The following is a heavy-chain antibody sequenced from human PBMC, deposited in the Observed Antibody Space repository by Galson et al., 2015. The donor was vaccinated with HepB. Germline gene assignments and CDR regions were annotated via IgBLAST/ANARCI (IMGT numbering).Heavy chain of an antibody. CDR1: GYTSTYRY. Sequence: SVKVSCKASGYTSTYRYLHWVRQAPGQALEWMGWITPFNGNTNYAQKFQDRVTITRDRSMSTAYMELSSLRSEDTAMYYCASTLGGAIGGSYTEDAFDIWGQGTMVTVSS. CDR2: ITPFNGNT. V-gene: IGHV1-45*02. D-gene: IGHD1-26*01. J-gene: IGHJ3*02. CDR3: ASTLGGAIGGSYTEDAFDI.